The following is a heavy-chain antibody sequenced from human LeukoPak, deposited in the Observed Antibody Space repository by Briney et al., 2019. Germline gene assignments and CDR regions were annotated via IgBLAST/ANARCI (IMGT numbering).Heavy chain of an antibody. CDR2: IRYDGSNK. D-gene: IGHD2-15*01. V-gene: IGHV3-30*02. CDR1: GFTFSSYG. CDR3: AKLGLSCSGGSCYSRDAFDI. J-gene: IGHJ3*02. Sequence: PGGSLRLSCAASGFTFSSYGMHWVRQAPGKGLEWVAFIRYDGSNKYYADSVKGRFTISRDNSKNTLYLQMNSLRAEDTAVYYCAKLGLSCSGGSCYSRDAFDIWGQGTMVTVSS.